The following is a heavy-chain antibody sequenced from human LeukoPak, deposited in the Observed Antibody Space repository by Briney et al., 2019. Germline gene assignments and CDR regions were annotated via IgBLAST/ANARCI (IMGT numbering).Heavy chain of an antibody. Sequence: SETLSLTCTVSGRSISSYYWSWIRHPPGKGLEWIGYIYYSGSTNYNPPLKSRVTLSVDTSKNQFSLKLSSVTAADTAVYYCARLYSSGWYCEYYFDYWGQGTLVTVSS. CDR1: GRSISSYY. CDR2: IYYSGST. CDR3: ARLYSSGWYCEYYFDY. D-gene: IGHD6-19*01. J-gene: IGHJ4*02. V-gene: IGHV4-59*12.